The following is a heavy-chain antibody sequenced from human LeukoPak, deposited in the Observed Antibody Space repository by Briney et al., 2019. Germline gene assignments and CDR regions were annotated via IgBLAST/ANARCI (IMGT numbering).Heavy chain of an antibody. V-gene: IGHV3-43*02. D-gene: IGHD6-19*01. CDR1: GFTFSSYG. J-gene: IGHJ6*02. CDR3: AKDRDSSGWYGGIYYYYGMDV. Sequence: GRSLRLSCAASGFTFSSYGMHWVRQAPGKGLEWVSLISGDGGSTYYADSVKGRFTISRDNSKNSLYLQMNSLRSEDTALYYCAKDRDSSGWYGGIYYYYGMDVWGQGTTVTVSS. CDR2: ISGDGGST.